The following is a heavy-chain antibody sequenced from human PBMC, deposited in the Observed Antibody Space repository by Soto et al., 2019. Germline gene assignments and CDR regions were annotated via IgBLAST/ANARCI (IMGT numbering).Heavy chain of an antibody. CDR3: ARGSRVKIPAASGRDYYYHGLDV. D-gene: IGHD6-25*01. V-gene: IGHV4-34*01. CDR1: GGSFSGYY. CDR2: INHRGRT. J-gene: IGHJ6*02. Sequence: QVQLQQWGAGLLKPSETLSLTCAVYGGSFSGYYWSWIRQPPGKGLEWIGEINHRGRTNYNPSLKRRVSLSVDTSKNQFSLKLNSVTAADPAVYYCARGSRVKIPAASGRDYYYHGLDVWGQGTAVTVSS.